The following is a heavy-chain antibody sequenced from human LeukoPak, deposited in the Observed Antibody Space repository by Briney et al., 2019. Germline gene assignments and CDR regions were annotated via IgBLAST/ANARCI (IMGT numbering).Heavy chain of an antibody. V-gene: IGHV4-59*08. CDR1: GGSVSSYY. CDR3: ARVAQKLERIIVAGTSEWRANWYFDL. CDR2: IYYSGST. J-gene: IGHJ2*01. D-gene: IGHD6-19*01. Sequence: SETLSLTCTVSGGSVSSYYWNWIRQPPGKGLEWIGYIYYSGSTNYNPSLKSRVTISVDTSKNQFSLKLSSVTAADTAVYYCARVAQKLERIIVAGTSEWRANWYFDLWGRGTLVTVSS.